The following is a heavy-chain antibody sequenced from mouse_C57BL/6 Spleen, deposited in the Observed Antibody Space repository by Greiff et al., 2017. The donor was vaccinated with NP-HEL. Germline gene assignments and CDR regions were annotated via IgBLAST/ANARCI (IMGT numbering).Heavy chain of an antibody. J-gene: IGHJ1*03. V-gene: IGHV2-9-1*01. D-gene: IGHD1-1*01. CDR3: ARYYYGSSSGTIYWYFDV. CDR1: GFSLTSYA. CDR2: IWTGGGT. Sequence: VHLVESGPGLVAPSQSLSITCTVSGFSLTSYAISWVRQPPGKGLEWLGVIWTGGGTNYNSALKSRLSISKDNSKSQVFLKMNSLQTDDTARYYCARYYYGSSSGTIYWYFDVWGTGTTVTVSS.